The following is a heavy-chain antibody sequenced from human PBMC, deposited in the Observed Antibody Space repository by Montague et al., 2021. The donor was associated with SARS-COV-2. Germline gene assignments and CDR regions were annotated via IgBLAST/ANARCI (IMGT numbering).Heavy chain of an antibody. CDR2: IYYSGST. Sequence: SETLSFTCTVSGGSISSYYWSWIRQPPGKGLEWIGYIYYSGSTNYNPPSKSRVAISVDTSKNKFSLKLSSVTAADTAVYYCARTYYYGSVVWFDPWGQGTLVTVSS. D-gene: IGHD3-10*01. CDR1: GGSISSYY. J-gene: IGHJ5*02. CDR3: ARTYYYGSVVWFDP. V-gene: IGHV4-59*08.